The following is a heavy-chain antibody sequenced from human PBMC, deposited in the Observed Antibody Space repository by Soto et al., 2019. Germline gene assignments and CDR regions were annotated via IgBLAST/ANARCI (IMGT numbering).Heavy chain of an antibody. CDR1: GFTLSSYW. D-gene: IGHD6-13*01. CDR2: IKQDGSEK. Sequence: EVQLVESGGGLVQPGGSLRLSCAASGFTLSSYWMSWVRQAPGKGLEWVANIKQDGSEKYYVDSVKGRFTISRDTAKSSLYLQLNSLRAEDTAVYYCARYYGSSYSPRYYGMDVWGQGTTVTVSS. CDR3: ARYYGSSYSPRYYGMDV. V-gene: IGHV3-7*05. J-gene: IGHJ6*02.